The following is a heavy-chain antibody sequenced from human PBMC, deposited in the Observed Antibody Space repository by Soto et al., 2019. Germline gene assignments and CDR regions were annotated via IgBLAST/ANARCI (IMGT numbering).Heavy chain of an antibody. V-gene: IGHV4-59*01. CDR1: GGSISSYY. J-gene: IGHJ3*02. D-gene: IGHD1-20*01. CDR3: ARDGPRYNWDYAFDI. CDR2: IYYSGST. Sequence: QVQLQESGPGLVKPSETLSLTCTVSGGSISSYYWSWIRQPPGKGLEWIGYIYYSGSTNYNPTVKSRVTISVDTSKIQFSLQLSSVTAADTAVYYCARDGPRYNWDYAFDIWGQETMVTVSS.